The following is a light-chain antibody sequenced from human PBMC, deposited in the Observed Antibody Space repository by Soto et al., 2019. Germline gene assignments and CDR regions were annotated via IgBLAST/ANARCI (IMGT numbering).Light chain of an antibody. CDR2: DDN. Sequence: SYELTQPPSVSVAPGQTARLTCGGNNIGIKSVHWYQQKPGQAPVLVVYDDNDRPSGIPERFSGSNSGNTATLTISRVEAGYEADYYCQVWDSSSDHWVFGGGTKLTVL. CDR1: NIGIKS. CDR3: QVWDSSSDHWV. V-gene: IGLV3-21*02. J-gene: IGLJ3*02.